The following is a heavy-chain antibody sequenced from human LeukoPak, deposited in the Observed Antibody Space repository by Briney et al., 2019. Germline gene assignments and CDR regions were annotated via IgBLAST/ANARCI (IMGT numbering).Heavy chain of an antibody. V-gene: IGHV4-39*07. D-gene: IGHD1-1*01. J-gene: IGHJ5*02. Sequence: SETLSLTCTVSGGSISSSSYYWGWIRQPPGKGLEWIGSIYYSGSTYYNPSLKSRVTISVDTSKNQFSLKLSSVTAADTAVYYCARADWNDGAWFDPWGQGTLVTVSS. CDR2: IYYSGST. CDR3: ARADWNDGAWFDP. CDR1: GGSISSSSYY.